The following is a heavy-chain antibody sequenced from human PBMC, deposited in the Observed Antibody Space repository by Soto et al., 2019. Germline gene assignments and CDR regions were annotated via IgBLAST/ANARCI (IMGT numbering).Heavy chain of an antibody. J-gene: IGHJ4*02. CDR1: GGTFSSYT. CDR2: IIPILGIA. CDR3: AREEYYYGSGAFFDY. Sequence: QVQLVQSGAEVKKPGSSVKVSCKASGGTFSSYTISSVRQAPGQGLEWMGRIIPILGIANYAQKVQGRVTIIADKSTSTAYMELSSLRSEDTAVYYCAREEYYYGSGAFFDYWGQGTLVTVSS. V-gene: IGHV1-69*08. D-gene: IGHD3-10*01.